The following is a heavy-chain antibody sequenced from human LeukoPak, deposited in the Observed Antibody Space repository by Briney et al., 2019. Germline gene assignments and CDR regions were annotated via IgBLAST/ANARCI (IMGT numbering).Heavy chain of an antibody. J-gene: IGHJ4*02. CDR1: GGSISSYY. CDR3: ARDANYYGSGSYYYYFDY. V-gene: IGHV4-4*07. D-gene: IGHD3-10*01. CDR2: IYTCGST. Sequence: SETLSLTCTVSGGSISSYYWSWLRQPAGQGLEWIGRIYTCGSTNYNPSLKSRVTMSVDTSKNQFSLKLSSVTAADTAVYYCARDANYYGSGSYYYYFDYWGQGTLVTVSS.